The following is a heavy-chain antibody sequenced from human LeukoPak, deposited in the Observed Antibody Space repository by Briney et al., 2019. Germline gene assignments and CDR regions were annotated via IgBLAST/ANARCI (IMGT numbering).Heavy chain of an antibody. CDR2: IYSGGTT. J-gene: IGHJ4*02. V-gene: IGHV3-48*04. D-gene: IGHD3-9*01. CDR3: ATSYDILIGYFGS. Sequence: GGSLRLSCAASGFTFSSYSMNWVRQAPGKGLEWVSVIYSGGTTYYADAVRGRFTISRDNAKNSLYLYMNSLRAEDTAVYYCATSYDILIGYFGSWGQGTLVTVSS. CDR1: GFTFSSYS.